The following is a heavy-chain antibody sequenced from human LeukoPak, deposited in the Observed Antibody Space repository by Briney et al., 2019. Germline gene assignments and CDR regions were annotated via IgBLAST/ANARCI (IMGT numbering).Heavy chain of an antibody. CDR2: IYYSGST. V-gene: IGHV4-39*07. Sequence: SETLSLTCTVSGGSISSSSYYWGWIRQPPGKGLEWLGSIYYSGSTYYNPSLKSRVTISVDTSKNQFSLKLSSVTAADTAVYYCARVQLVFSYYYYYMDVWGKGTTVTVSS. J-gene: IGHJ6*03. D-gene: IGHD6-6*01. CDR1: GGSISSSSYY. CDR3: ARVQLVFSYYYYYMDV.